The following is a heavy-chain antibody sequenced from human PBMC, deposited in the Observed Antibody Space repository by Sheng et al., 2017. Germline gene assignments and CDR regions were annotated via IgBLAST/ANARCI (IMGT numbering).Heavy chain of an antibody. V-gene: IGHV4-34*01. Sequence: QVQLQQWGAGLLKPSETLSLTCAVYGGSFSGYYWSWIRQPPGKGLEWIGEINHSGSTNYNPSLKSRVTISVDTSKNQFSLKLSSVTAADTAVYYCASFPPYYYGSGSYSYWGQGTLVTVSS. CDR3: ASFPPYYYGSGSYSY. CDR1: GGSFSGYY. D-gene: IGHD3-10*01. J-gene: IGHJ4*02. CDR2: INHSGST.